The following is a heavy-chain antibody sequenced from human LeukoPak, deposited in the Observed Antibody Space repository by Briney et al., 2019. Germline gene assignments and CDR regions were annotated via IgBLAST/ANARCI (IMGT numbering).Heavy chain of an antibody. V-gene: IGHV3-23*01. D-gene: IGHD2-15*01. CDR2: ISDGGRDT. Sequence: PGGSLRLSCASSGFLFAGYAMNWVRQAPGKGPEWVSSISDGGRDTYYADSVRGRFTISRDNSKNTLYLQMNSLGAEDTAVYYCAKMVDYWGQGTLVTVSS. CDR3: AKMVDY. J-gene: IGHJ4*02. CDR1: GFLFAGYA.